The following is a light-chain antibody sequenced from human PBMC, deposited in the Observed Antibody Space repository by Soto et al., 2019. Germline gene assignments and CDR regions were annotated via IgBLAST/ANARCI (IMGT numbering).Light chain of an antibody. J-gene: IGKJ1*01. CDR2: AAS. Sequence: TVLTQSPGTLSLSPGERATLSCRASQNVSSNLLVWYQQHPGQAPRLLIYAASSRATGIPDRFSGSGSGTDFTLTIRGLEPEDFAVYSCHQYGSSPRTFGQGTKVEIK. CDR3: HQYGSSPRT. CDR1: QNVSSNL. V-gene: IGKV3-20*01.